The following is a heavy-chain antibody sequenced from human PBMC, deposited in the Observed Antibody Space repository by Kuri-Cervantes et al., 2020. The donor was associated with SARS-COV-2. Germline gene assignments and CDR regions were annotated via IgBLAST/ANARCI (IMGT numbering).Heavy chain of an antibody. CDR2: ISSSASTI. J-gene: IGHJ3*02. D-gene: IGHD3-10*01. V-gene: IGHV3-48*01. CDR1: GFTFSSYW. CDR3: ARARGSDSGYAFDI. Sequence: GESLKISCAASGFTFSSYWMSWVRQAPGKGLEWVSYISSSASTIYYADSVKGRFTISRHNSKNTLYLQMNSLRAEDTAVYYCARARGSDSGYAFDIWGQGTMVTVSS.